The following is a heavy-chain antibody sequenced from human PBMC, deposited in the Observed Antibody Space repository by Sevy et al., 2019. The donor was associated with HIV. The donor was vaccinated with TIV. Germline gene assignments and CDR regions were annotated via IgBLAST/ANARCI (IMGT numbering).Heavy chain of an antibody. CDR3: AREGCTKPHDY. CDR1: GFTFSKYS. CDR2: LSFGCGEI. V-gene: IGHV3-23*01. Sequence: GSPRLSCAASGFTFSKYSMSWVRQPPGKGLEWVSTLSFGCGEINYADSVKGRFTISRDNSKSSVYLQMNNLRPEDTAVYYCAREGCTKPHDYWGQGTLVTVSS. D-gene: IGHD2-8*01. J-gene: IGHJ4*02.